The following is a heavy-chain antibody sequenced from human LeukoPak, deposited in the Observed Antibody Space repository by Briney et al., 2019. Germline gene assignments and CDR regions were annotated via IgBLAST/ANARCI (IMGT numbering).Heavy chain of an antibody. Sequence: ASVKVSCKASGYTFTSYYMHWVRQAPGQGLEWMGIINPSGGSTSYAQKFQGRVTMTRDMSTSTVYMELSSLRSEDTAVYYCARDWGKTYYYDSSGYPDHFDYWGQGTLVTVSS. CDR1: GYTFTSYY. J-gene: IGHJ4*02. CDR2: INPSGGST. D-gene: IGHD3-22*01. CDR3: ARDWGKTYYYDSSGYPDHFDY. V-gene: IGHV1-46*01.